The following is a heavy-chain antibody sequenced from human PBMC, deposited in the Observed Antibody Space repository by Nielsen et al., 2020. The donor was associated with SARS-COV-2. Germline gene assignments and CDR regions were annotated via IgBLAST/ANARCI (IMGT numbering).Heavy chain of an antibody. D-gene: IGHD6-13*01. Sequence: SETLSLTCTVSGGSISSGGYYWSWIRQHPGKGLEWIGYIYYSGNTYYNPSLKSRVTISVDTSKNQFSLKLSSVTAADTAVYYCARALRPIAASYYFDYWGQGTLVTVSS. V-gene: IGHV4-31*03. CDR1: GGSISSGGYY. J-gene: IGHJ4*02. CDR2: IYYSGNT. CDR3: ARALRPIAASYYFDY.